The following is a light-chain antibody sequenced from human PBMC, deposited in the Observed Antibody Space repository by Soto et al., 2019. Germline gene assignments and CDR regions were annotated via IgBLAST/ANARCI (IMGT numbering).Light chain of an antibody. CDR3: QAWDSSTVV. J-gene: IGLJ2*01. CDR2: RDN. Sequence: SYELTQPPSVSVSPGQTASITCSGDKLGDKYACWYQQKPGQSPVLVIYRDNKRPSGIPERFSGSNSGSTATLTISGTQAMDEADYYCQAWDSSTVVFGGGTKLTVL. V-gene: IGLV3-1*01. CDR1: KLGDKY.